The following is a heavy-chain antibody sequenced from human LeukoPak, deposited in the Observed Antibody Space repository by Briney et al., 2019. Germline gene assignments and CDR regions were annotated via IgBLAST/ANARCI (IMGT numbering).Heavy chain of an antibody. CDR3: ARDAFGVDKSPF. Sequence: GRSLRLSCAASGFTFSSYWMHWVRQAPGKGLVWVSRIKSDGSSTYYADSVKGRFTISRDNAKNTLYLQMNRLRAEDTAVYYCARDAFGVDKSPFWGQGTLVTVSS. J-gene: IGHJ1*01. CDR2: IKSDGSST. D-gene: IGHD3-3*01. V-gene: IGHV3-74*01. CDR1: GFTFSSYW.